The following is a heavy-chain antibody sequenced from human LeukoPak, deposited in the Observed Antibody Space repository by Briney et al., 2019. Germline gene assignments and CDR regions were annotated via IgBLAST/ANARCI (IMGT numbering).Heavy chain of an antibody. J-gene: IGHJ4*02. Sequence: QTGGSLGLSCAASEFTFSSYWMSWVRQAPGKGLEWVANIKQDGGQIYYLDSVKGRFTVSRDNAKNSLYLQMNSLRAEDTAVYYCARLGARQMLEYWGQGTLVTVSS. D-gene: IGHD4-17*01. CDR1: EFTFSSYW. CDR3: ARLGARQMLEY. CDR2: IKQDGGQI. V-gene: IGHV3-7*01.